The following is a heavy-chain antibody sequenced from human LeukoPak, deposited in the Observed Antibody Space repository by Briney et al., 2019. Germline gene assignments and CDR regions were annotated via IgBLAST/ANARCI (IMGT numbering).Heavy chain of an antibody. Sequence: GGSQRLSCAASGFTFSSYAMSWVRQAPGKGLEWVSSISGSDGTTYYADSVKGRFTISRDNSKYTLSLQMNSLRAEDTAVYYCARVVDHDYGDYYLDYWGQGTLVTVSS. V-gene: IGHV3-23*01. CDR1: GFTFSSYA. D-gene: IGHD4-17*01. CDR2: ISGSDGTT. CDR3: ARVVDHDYGDYYLDY. J-gene: IGHJ4*02.